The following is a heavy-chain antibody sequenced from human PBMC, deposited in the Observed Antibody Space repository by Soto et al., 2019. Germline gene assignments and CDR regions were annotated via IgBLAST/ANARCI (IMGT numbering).Heavy chain of an antibody. V-gene: IGHV3-30-3*01. CDR1: GFTFSSYA. Sequence: PGGSLRLSCAASGFTFSSYAMHWVCQSPGKGLEWVAVISYDGSNKYYADSVKGRFTISRDNSKNTLYLQMNSLRAEDTAVYYCARGNQEPTLWFGEFRAHYGMDVWGQGTTVTVSS. J-gene: IGHJ6*02. CDR3: ARGNQEPTLWFGEFRAHYGMDV. CDR2: ISYDGSNK. D-gene: IGHD3-10*01.